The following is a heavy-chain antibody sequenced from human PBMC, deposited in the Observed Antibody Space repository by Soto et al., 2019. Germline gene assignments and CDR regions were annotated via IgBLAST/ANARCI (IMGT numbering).Heavy chain of an antibody. CDR3: ARHDLTVATFYYYGMDV. J-gene: IGHJ6*02. V-gene: IGHV4-4*02. CDR1: GGSISSSNW. Sequence: PSETLSLTCAVSGGSISSSNWWSWVRQPPGKGLEWIGEIYHSGSTNYNPSLKSRVTISVDKSKNQFSLKLSSVTAADTAVYYCARHDLTVATFYYYGMDVWGQGTTVTVSS. D-gene: IGHD5-12*01. CDR2: IYHSGST.